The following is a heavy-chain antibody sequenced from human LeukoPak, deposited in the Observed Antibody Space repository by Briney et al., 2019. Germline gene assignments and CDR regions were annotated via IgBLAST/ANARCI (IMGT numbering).Heavy chain of an antibody. V-gene: IGHV3-23*01. CDR2: IDSSGAYT. J-gene: IGHJ4*02. CDR1: GFTFKNYA. D-gene: IGHD3-22*01. Sequence: GGSLRLSCAASGFTFKNYAMSWVRQAPGKGLEWVSAIDSSGAYTYYADSVRGRFIISRDNSKNTLYLQMNSLRAEDTAVYYCAREPRYDYYDSSGYSPIDYWGQGTLVTVSS. CDR3: AREPRYDYYDSSGYSPIDY.